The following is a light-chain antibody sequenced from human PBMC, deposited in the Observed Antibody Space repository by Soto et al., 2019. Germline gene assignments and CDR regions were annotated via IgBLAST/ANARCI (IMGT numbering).Light chain of an antibody. J-gene: IGKJ1*01. V-gene: IGKV3-15*01. CDR3: QQYKILPT. Sequence: GMTQSQDTLSVSPGEGATLSCRASQSAGTNLAWYQQKPGQAPRLLIYGASTRATDIPARFSGSGSGTEFTLSISSLQSEDFAVYFCQQYKILPTFGQGGKVAIK. CDR1: QSAGTN. CDR2: GAS.